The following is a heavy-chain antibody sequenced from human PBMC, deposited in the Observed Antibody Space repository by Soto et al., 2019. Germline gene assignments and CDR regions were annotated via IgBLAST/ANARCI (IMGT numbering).Heavy chain of an antibody. CDR1: GFTFSSYS. Sequence: PGGSLRLSCAASGFTFSSYSMNWVRQAPGKGLEWVSSISSSSSYIYYADSVKGRFTISRDNAKNSLYLQMNSLRAEDTAVYYCARYLPVDYYYDSSGYSDYWGQGT. CDR2: ISSSSSYI. CDR3: ARYLPVDYYYDSSGYSDY. D-gene: IGHD3-22*01. J-gene: IGHJ4*02. V-gene: IGHV3-21*01.